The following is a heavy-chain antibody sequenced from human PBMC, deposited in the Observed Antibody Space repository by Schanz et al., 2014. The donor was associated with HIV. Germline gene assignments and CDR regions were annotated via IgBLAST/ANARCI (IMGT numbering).Heavy chain of an antibody. D-gene: IGHD3-22*01. Sequence: QVQLVESGGGVVQPPRSLKLSCAASGFTFNSYGMHWVRQAPGKGLEWGAVISYDGRNKLYADSVKGRFTISRDNSKNTVYLQMKSLRAEDTAVYYCAKDRNYYDNRYLGKGNYYYYYGMDVWGQGTTVTVSS. V-gene: IGHV3-30*18. CDR3: AKDRNYYDNRYLGKGNYYYYYGMDV. CDR2: ISYDGRNK. CDR1: GFTFNSYG. J-gene: IGHJ6*02.